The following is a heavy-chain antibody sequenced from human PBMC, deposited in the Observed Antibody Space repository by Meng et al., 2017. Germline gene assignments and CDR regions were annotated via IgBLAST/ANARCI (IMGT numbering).Heavy chain of an antibody. V-gene: IGHV1-46*01. CDR1: GYTFTSYY. CDR2: INPSGGST. D-gene: IGHD3-16*01. Sequence: ASVKVSCKASGYTFTSYYMHWVRQAPGQGLEWMGIINPSGGSTSYAQKFQGRVTMTRDTSTSTVYMELSSLRSEDTAVYYRARVGLDAEYFQHWGQGTLVTVSS. CDR3: ARVGLDAEYFQH. J-gene: IGHJ1*01.